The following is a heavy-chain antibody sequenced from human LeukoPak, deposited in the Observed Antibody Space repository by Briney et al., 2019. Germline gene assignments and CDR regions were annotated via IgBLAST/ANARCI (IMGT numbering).Heavy chain of an antibody. CDR3: TTDGTDRSILWWSLYYMDV. V-gene: IGHV3-15*01. Sequence: GGSLRLSCAASGFTFSNAWMSWVRQAPGKGLEWVGRIKSKTDGGTTDYAAPVKGRFTISRDDSKNTLYLQMNSLKTEDTAVYYCTTDGTDRSILWWSLYYMDVWGKGTTVTVSS. CDR1: GFTFSNAW. D-gene: IGHD2-21*01. J-gene: IGHJ6*03. CDR2: IKSKTDGGTT.